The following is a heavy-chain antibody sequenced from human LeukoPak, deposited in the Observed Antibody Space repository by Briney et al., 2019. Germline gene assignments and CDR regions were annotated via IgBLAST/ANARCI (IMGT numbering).Heavy chain of an antibody. V-gene: IGHV1-8*03. CDR2: MNPNSGNT. D-gene: IGHD3-3*01. Sequence: ASVKVSCKASGYTFTSYDINWVRQATGQGLEWMGWMNPNSGNTGYAQKFQGRVTITRNTSISTAYMELSSLRSEDTAVYYCARVLHGSYYDFWSGYSSDAFDIWGQGTMVTVSS. J-gene: IGHJ3*02. CDR3: ARVLHGSYYDFWSGYSSDAFDI. CDR1: GYTFTSYD.